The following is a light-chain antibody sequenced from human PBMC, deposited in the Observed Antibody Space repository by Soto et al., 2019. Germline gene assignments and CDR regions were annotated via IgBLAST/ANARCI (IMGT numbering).Light chain of an antibody. CDR1: SSDVGTYNY. J-gene: IGLJ3*02. Sequence: QSVLTQPRAVSGSPGQSVTISCTGTSSDVGTYNYVSWYQQHPGKAPKLMIYDVTKRPSGVPDRFSGSKSGNTASLIISGLQAEDEADYHCCSYAGNFWVFGGGTKLTVL. V-gene: IGLV2-11*01. CDR3: CSYAGNFWV. CDR2: DVT.